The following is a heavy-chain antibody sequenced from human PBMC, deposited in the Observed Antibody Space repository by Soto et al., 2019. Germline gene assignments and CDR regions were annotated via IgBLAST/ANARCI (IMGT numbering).Heavy chain of an antibody. V-gene: IGHV4-39*01. Sequence: SETLSLTCTVSGGSISSSSYYWGWIRQPPGKGLEWIGRIYYSGSTYYNPSLKSRVTISVDTSKNQFSLKLSSVTAADTAVYYCARLLLGGVATIVDYWGQGTLVTVSS. CDR2: IYYSGST. CDR3: ARLLLGGVATIVDY. J-gene: IGHJ4*02. D-gene: IGHD5-12*01. CDR1: GGSISSSSYY.